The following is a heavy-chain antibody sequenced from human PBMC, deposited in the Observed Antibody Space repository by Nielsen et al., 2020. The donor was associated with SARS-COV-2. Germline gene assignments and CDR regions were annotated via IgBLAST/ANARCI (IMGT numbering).Heavy chain of an antibody. V-gene: IGHV3-53*01. CDR1: GFTIRGSY. D-gene: IGHD4-17*01. Sequence: GESLKISCGASGFTIRGSYMSWVRQAPGKGLEWVALIYSGTSSYYANSVRGRLTISRDDSKNTMYLQMNSLRVEDTALYYCASGDYGDYVSFDHWGRGSLVTVSS. CDR2: IYSGTSS. J-gene: IGHJ4*02. CDR3: ASGDYGDYVSFDH.